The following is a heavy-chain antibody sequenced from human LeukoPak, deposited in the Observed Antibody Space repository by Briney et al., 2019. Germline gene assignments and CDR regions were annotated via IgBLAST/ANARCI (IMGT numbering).Heavy chain of an antibody. CDR1: GFTFSTYA. V-gene: IGHV3-23*01. CDR2: ISGTGYIT. Sequence: AGGSLRLSCAASGFTFSTYAMSWVRQAPGKGLEWVSAISGTGYITYYADSVKGRFTISRDNSKNTLYLQMNSLRAEDTAVYYCAKDWTGDCSSTSCYRDYAFDIWGQGTMVTVSS. J-gene: IGHJ3*02. CDR3: AKDWTGDCSSTSCYRDYAFDI. D-gene: IGHD2-2*02.